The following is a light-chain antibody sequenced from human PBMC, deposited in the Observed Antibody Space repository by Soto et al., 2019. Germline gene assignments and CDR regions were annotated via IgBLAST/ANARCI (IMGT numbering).Light chain of an antibody. CDR1: QSVSSSY. V-gene: IGKV3-20*01. CDR2: GAS. Sequence: EIVLTQSPGTLSLSLGKRATLSCRASQSVSSSYLAWYQQKPGQAPRLLIYGASSRATGIPDRFSGSGSGTDFTLTISRLEPEDFAVYYCQQYGSSPPYTFGQGTKLEIK. CDR3: QQYGSSPPYT. J-gene: IGKJ2*01.